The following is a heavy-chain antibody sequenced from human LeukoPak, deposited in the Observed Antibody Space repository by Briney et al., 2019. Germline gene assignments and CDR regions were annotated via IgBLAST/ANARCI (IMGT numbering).Heavy chain of an antibody. CDR2: IYYSGST. CDR1: GGSISSYY. V-gene: IGHV4-59*05. CDR3: AYCSSTSCYYRPSFDY. Sequence: PSETLSLTCTVSGGSISSYYWSWIRQPPGKGLEWIGSIYYSGSTYYNPSLKSRVTISVDTSKNQFSLKLSSVTAADTAVYYCAYCSSTSCYYRPSFDYWGQGTLVTVSS. D-gene: IGHD2-2*01. J-gene: IGHJ4*02.